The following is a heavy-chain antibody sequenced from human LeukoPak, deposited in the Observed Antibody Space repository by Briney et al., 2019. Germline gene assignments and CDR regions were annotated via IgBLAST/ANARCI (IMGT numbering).Heavy chain of an antibody. Sequence: PGGSLRLSCAASGFTLTSFGMHWVRQAPGKGLEWVAFMSHDGSNEYYAGSVKGRFTISRDTSKNTLFLQMNSLRVEDTAVYYCAKESPVTHRAFDLWGRGTLVTVSS. CDR2: MSHDGSNE. CDR1: GFTLTSFG. J-gene: IGHJ2*01. D-gene: IGHD2-21*02. CDR3: AKESPVTHRAFDL. V-gene: IGHV3-30*18.